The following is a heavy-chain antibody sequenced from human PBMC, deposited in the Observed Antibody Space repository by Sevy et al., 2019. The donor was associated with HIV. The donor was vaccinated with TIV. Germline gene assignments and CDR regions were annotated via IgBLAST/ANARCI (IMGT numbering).Heavy chain of an antibody. V-gene: IGHV3-15*01. CDR2: IKSKTDGGTT. Sequence: GGSLRLSCAASGFTFSNAWMSWVRQAPGKGLEWVGRIKSKTDGGTTDYAAPVKGRFTISRDDSKNTRYLQMNSLKTEETAVYYCTTGIQLVDYYYYGMDVWGQGTTVTVSS. J-gene: IGHJ6*02. CDR3: TTGIQLVDYYYYGMDV. D-gene: IGHD5-18*01. CDR1: GFTFSNAW.